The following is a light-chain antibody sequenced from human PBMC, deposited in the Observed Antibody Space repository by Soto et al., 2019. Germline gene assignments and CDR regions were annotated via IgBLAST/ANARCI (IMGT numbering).Light chain of an antibody. Sequence: SALTQPASVSGSPGQSITISCTGTRSDVGIYNYVSWYQQLPGKAPNLMIYEVSNRPSGVSNRFSGSKSVNTGSLTISGLQAEEEADYYCSSYTSSSSLDWVFGGVTKLTVL. CDR3: SSYTSSSSLDWV. CDR1: RSDVGIYNY. J-gene: IGLJ3*02. CDR2: EVS. V-gene: IGLV2-14*01.